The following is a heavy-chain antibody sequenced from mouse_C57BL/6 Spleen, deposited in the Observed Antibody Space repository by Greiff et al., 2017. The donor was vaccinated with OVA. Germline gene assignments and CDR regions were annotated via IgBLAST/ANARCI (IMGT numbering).Heavy chain of an antibody. J-gene: IGHJ2*01. Sequence: EVMLVESGGGLVKPGGSLKLSCAASGFTFSSYAMSWVRQTPEKRLEWVATISDGGSYTYYPDNVKGRFTISRDNAKNNLYLQMSHLKSEDTAMYYCARDPLITGSRGYFDYWGQGTTLTVSS. V-gene: IGHV5-4*01. CDR1: GFTFSSYA. D-gene: IGHD4-1*01. CDR3: ARDPLITGSRGYFDY. CDR2: ISDGGSYT.